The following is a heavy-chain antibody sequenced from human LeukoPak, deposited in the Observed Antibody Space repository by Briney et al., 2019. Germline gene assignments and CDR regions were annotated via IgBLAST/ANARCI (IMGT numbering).Heavy chain of an antibody. CDR3: ARDYGDYYFDY. CDR1: GFTVSSNY. Sequence: GGSLRLSCAASGFTVSSNYMSWVRQAPGKGLEWVSAISGSGGSTYYADSVKGRFTISRDNSKNTLYLQMNSLRAEDTAVYYCARDYGDYYFDYWGQGTLVTVSS. CDR2: ISGSGGST. D-gene: IGHD4-17*01. V-gene: IGHV3-23*01. J-gene: IGHJ4*02.